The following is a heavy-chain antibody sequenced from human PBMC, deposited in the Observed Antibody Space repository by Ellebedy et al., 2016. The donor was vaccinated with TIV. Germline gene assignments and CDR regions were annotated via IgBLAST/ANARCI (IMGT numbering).Heavy chain of an antibody. CDR1: GFTFDDYA. Sequence: SLKISCAASGFTFDDYAMHWVRQAPGKGLEWVSGISWNSGSIGYADSVKGRFTISRDNAKNTLYLQMNSLRAEDTAVYYCARDLVVVPAAMGMDVWGQGTTVTVSS. J-gene: IGHJ6*02. D-gene: IGHD2-2*01. CDR3: ARDLVVVPAAMGMDV. V-gene: IGHV3-9*01. CDR2: ISWNSGSI.